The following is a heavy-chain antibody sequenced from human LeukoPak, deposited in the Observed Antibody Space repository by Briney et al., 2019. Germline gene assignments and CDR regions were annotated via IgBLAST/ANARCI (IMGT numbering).Heavy chain of an antibody. CDR1: GFTFSGYW. J-gene: IGHJ5*02. Sequence: GGSLRLSCATSGFTFSGYWMSWLRQPPGKGLEWVSRIGPDGSITTYAESVKGRFIISRDNARNTLYLQMNSLRVEDTAVYYCAKSDWFDPWGQGTLVTVSS. CDR3: AKSDWFDP. CDR2: IGPDGSIT. V-gene: IGHV3-74*01.